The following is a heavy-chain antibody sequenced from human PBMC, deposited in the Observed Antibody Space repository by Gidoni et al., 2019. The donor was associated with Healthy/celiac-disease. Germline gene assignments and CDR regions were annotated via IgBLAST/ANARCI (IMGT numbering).Heavy chain of an antibody. CDR1: GFTFSNAW. J-gene: IGHJ4*02. CDR3: TTFESSGYYDGD. Sequence: EVQLVESGGGWVKPGGSLRLSCADSGFTFSNAWLVWVRQAPGKGLEWVGSIKSKTDGGTTDDAAPVKGRFTISRDDSKNTLYLQMNSLKTEDTAVYYCTTFESSGYYDGDWGQGTLVTVSS. D-gene: IGHD3-22*01. V-gene: IGHV3-15*01. CDR2: IKSKTDGGTT.